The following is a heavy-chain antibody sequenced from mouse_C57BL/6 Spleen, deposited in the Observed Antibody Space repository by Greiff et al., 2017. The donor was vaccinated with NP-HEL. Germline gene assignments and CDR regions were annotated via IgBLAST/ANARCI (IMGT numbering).Heavy chain of an antibody. Sequence: VQLQQSGTELVKPGASVKLSCKASGYTFTSYWMHWVKQRPGQGLEWIGNINPSNGGTNYNEKFKSKATLTVDKSSSTAYMQLSSLTSEDSAVYYCARGRGITTVVARAMDYWGQGTSVTVSS. J-gene: IGHJ4*01. CDR2: INPSNGGT. CDR1: GYTFTSYW. CDR3: ARGRGITTVVARAMDY. V-gene: IGHV1-53*01. D-gene: IGHD1-1*01.